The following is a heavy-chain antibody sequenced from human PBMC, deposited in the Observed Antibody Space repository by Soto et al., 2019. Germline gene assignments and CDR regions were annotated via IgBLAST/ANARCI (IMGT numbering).Heavy chain of an antibody. CDR1: GVSISSYY. CDR3: ARGTWTGTTHTRYYYYYYMDV. D-gene: IGHD1-7*01. CDR2: IYYSGST. Sequence: SETLSLTCTVSGVSISSYYWSLIRPPPGKGLEWIGYIYYSGSTNYNPSLKSRVTISVDTSKNQFSLKLSSVTAADTAVYYCARGTWTGTTHTRYYYYYYMDVWGKGTTVTVSS. V-gene: IGHV4-59*01. J-gene: IGHJ6*03.